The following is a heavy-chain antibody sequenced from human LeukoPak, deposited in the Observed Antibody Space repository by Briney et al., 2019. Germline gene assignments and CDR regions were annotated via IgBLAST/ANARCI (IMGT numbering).Heavy chain of an antibody. J-gene: IGHJ4*02. D-gene: IGHD5/OR15-5a*01. CDR2: ISGSGGSST. V-gene: IGHV3-23*01. Sequence: PGGSLRLSCAASGFTFSSYAMNWVRQAPGKGLEWVSAISGSGGSSTYYADSVKGRFTISRDNSKNTLYLQMNSLRAEDTAVYYCATVSHWGQGTLVTVSS. CDR1: GFTFSSYA. CDR3: ATVSH.